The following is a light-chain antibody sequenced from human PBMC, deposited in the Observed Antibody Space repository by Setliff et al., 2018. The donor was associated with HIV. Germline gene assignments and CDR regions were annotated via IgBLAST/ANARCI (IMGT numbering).Light chain of an antibody. V-gene: IGLV2-23*01. Sequence: QSALTQPASVSGSPGQSITISCTGTSSDVGSYNLVSWYQQHPGKAPKLIIYVGNKRPSGVSTRFSGSKSGNTASLTISGLQAEDEADYYCCSFAGSSTSVFGTGTKVTVL. CDR1: SSDVGSYNL. CDR3: CSFAGSSTSV. CDR2: VGN. J-gene: IGLJ1*01.